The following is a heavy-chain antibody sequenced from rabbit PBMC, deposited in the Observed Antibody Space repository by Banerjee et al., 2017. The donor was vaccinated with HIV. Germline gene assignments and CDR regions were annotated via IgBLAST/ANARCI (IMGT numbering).Heavy chain of an antibody. J-gene: IGHJ4*01. V-gene: IGHV1S45*01. CDR3: ARDLAGVIGWNFNL. D-gene: IGHD4-1*01. CDR2: IYGGSNGGT. Sequence: QEQLEESGGGLVKPEGSLTLTCTASGLSFSGDYFMCWVRQAPGKGLEWIACIYGGSNGGTYYASWAKGRFTISKTSSTTVTLQMTSLTAADTATYFCARDLAGVIGWNFNLWGPGTLVTVS. CDR1: GLSFSGDYF.